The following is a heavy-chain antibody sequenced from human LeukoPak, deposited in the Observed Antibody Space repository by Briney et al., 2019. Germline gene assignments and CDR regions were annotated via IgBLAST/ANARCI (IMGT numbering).Heavy chain of an antibody. J-gene: IGHJ5*02. V-gene: IGHV4-38-2*02. Sequence: SGTPSPPCTVPGYSISRGYYWGWVRQPPGKGLEWIGSIYHSGSTYYNPSLKSRVTISVDTSKNQFSLKLSSVTAADTAVYYCASPDGNWFDPWGQGTLVTVSS. CDR2: IYHSGST. D-gene: IGHD4-17*01. CDR1: GYSISRGYY. CDR3: ASPDGNWFDP.